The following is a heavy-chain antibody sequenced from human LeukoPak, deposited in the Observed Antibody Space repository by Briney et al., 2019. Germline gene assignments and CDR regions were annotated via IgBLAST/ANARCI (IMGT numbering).Heavy chain of an antibody. V-gene: IGHV3-23*01. CDR3: AKGPIFGVVRSFDY. CDR1: GFTFSSCA. D-gene: IGHD3-3*01. CDR2: ISGSDGIT. J-gene: IGHJ4*02. Sequence: SGGSLRLSCAASGFTFSSCAMSWVRQAPGKGLEWVSAISGSDGITYYADSMKGRFTISRDNSKNTLYLQMNSLRADDTAVYYCAKGPIFGVVRSFDYWGRGTLVTVSS.